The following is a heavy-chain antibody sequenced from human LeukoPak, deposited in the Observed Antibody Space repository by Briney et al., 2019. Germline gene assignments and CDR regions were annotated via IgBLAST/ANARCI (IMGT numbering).Heavy chain of an antibody. D-gene: IGHD6-13*01. Sequence: GASVKVSCKASGYTFTGYYMHWVRQAPGQGLEWVGWINPNSGGTNYAQKFQGRVTMTRDTSINTAYMELTSLRFDDTAVYYCATGRPGYTSSWYVYWGQGTLVTVSS. CDR3: ATGRPGYTSSWYVY. J-gene: IGHJ4*02. CDR2: INPNSGGT. CDR1: GYTFTGYY. V-gene: IGHV1-2*02.